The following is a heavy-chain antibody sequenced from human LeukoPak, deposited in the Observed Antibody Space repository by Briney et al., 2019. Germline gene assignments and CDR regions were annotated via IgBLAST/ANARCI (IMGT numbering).Heavy chain of an antibody. CDR3: ARRIIVATIDY. Sequence: SETLSLTCTVSGGSISSSNYYWAWIRQPPGKGLGWIGSVYYSGCTYYNPSLKSRVTISVDTSKNQFSLKLSSVTAADTAVYYCARRIIVATIDYWGQGTLVTVSS. D-gene: IGHD5-12*01. V-gene: IGHV4-39*01. CDR2: VYYSGCT. J-gene: IGHJ4*02. CDR1: GGSISSSNYY.